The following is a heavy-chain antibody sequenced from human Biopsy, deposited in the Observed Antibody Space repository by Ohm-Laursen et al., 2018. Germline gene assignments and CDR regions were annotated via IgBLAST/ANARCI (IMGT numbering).Heavy chain of an antibody. CDR1: GFTFGDYY. J-gene: IGHJ4*02. CDR2: ISGSGVTK. CDR3: ATDGAGSYNEN. V-gene: IGHV3-11*01. D-gene: IGHD3-10*01. Sequence: SLRLSCAASGFTFGDYYMSWIRQAPGKGLEWLSDISGSGVTKMYADSVKGRFTVSRDNAKNSLYLEMNNLTVEDTAVYYCATDGAGSYNENWGQGTLVSVSS.